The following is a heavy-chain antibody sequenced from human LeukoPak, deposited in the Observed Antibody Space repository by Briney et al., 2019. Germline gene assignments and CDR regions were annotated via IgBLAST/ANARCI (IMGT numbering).Heavy chain of an antibody. CDR3: AKDRWAAPGAFDI. D-gene: IGHD6-13*01. Sequence: GGSLRLSCAASGFTFNNYAMSWVRQAPGKGLEWVSAISGSGSTTYYAASVKGRCTISRGNSKNTLYLQMNSLRAEDTAVYYCAKDRWAAPGAFDIWGQGTMVTVSS. CDR2: ISGSGSTT. CDR1: GFTFNNYA. J-gene: IGHJ3*02. V-gene: IGHV3-23*01.